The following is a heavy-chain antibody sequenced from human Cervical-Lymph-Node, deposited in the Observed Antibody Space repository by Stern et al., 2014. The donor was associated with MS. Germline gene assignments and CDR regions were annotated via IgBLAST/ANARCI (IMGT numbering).Heavy chain of an antibody. J-gene: IGHJ6*02. CDR2: ISYDGSNK. D-gene: IGHD4-17*01. CDR1: GFTFSRYA. V-gene: IGHV3-30*04. Sequence: VQLVASGGGVVRPGRSLRLSCATSGFTFSRYAVLWVRQAPDKGLEWVAAISYDGSNKFYGDSVKGRFTISRDNSKNTLFLQMNNLRPEDSGVYHCARDRLDGDYVYYYGLDVWGQGTTVTVSS. CDR3: ARDRLDGDYVYYYGLDV.